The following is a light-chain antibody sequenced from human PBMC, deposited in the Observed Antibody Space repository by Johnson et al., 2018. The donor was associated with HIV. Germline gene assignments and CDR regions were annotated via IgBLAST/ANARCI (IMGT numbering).Light chain of an antibody. V-gene: IGLV1-51*02. Sequence: QSVLTQPPSVSAAPGQKVTISCSGSNSNIGNNYVSWYQQLPGTAPKLLIYENNKRPSGIPDRFSGSKSGTSATLGITGLQTGDAADYYCGTWDSSLSAEVFGTGTKVTVL. CDR3: GTWDSSLSAEV. CDR2: ENN. CDR1: NSNIGNNY. J-gene: IGLJ1*01.